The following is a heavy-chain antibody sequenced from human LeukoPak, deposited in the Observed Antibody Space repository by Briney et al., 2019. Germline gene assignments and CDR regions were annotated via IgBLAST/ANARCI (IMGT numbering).Heavy chain of an antibody. J-gene: IGHJ4*02. Sequence: GGSLRLSCAASGFTFSSYSMNWVRQAPGKGLEWVSCISSSSSYIYYADSVKGRFTISRDNAKNSLYLQMNSLRVEDTAVYYCARAHNWKYGTFDYWGQGTLVTVSS. CDR3: ARAHNWKYGTFDY. V-gene: IGHV3-21*01. D-gene: IGHD1-7*01. CDR2: ISSSSSYI. CDR1: GFTFSSYS.